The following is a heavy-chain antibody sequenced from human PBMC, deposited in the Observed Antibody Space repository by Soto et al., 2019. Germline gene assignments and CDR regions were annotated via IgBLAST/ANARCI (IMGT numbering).Heavy chain of an antibody. V-gene: IGHV4-4*07. CDR2: IYTSGST. CDR3: ARDRCSGGSCYSSFIDY. D-gene: IGHD2-15*01. Sequence: QVQLQESGPGLVKPSETLSLTCTVSGGSISSYYWSWIRQPAGKGLEWIGRIYTSGSTNYNPSLKSRVTMSGDTSKNQFSLKRRSVTAADTAVYYCARDRCSGGSCYSSFIDYWGQGTLVTVSS. CDR1: GGSISSYY. J-gene: IGHJ4*02.